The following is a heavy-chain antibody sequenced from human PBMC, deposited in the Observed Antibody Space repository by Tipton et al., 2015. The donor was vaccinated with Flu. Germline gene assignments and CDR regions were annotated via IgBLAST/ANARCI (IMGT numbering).Heavy chain of an antibody. V-gene: IGHV4-4*07. Sequence: TLSLTCTVSGGSTSSFYWSWIRQPAGKGLEWIGRVYASGSTNYNASLNGRVTMSVDPSKGQLSLRLSSATAADTAKYYCARDLRGYSGYTGGDAFDVWGQGTMVTVSS. J-gene: IGHJ3*01. CDR3: ARDLRGYSGYTGGDAFDV. CDR2: VYASGST. CDR1: GGSTSSFY. D-gene: IGHD5-12*01.